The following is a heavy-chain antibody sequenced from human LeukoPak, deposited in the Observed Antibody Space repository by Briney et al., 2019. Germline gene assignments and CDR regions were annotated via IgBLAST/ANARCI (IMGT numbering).Heavy chain of an antibody. V-gene: IGHV3-30*02. CDR3: VKRGATVRRTYFFDS. Sequence: GGSLRLSCTASGFMFGNYWMSWVRQAPGKGLEGVAFIRYDGNDKYYSGSVEGRFTISRDNPKNTLYLQMNSLRVEDTSFYYCVKRGATVRRTYFFDSWGQGALVTVSS. CDR2: IRYDGNDK. J-gene: IGHJ4*02. CDR1: GFMFGNYW. D-gene: IGHD1-26*01.